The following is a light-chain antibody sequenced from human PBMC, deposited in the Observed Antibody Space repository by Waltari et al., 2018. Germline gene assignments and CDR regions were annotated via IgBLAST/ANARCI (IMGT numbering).Light chain of an antibody. Sequence: EIVMTQSPATLSVSPGERATLPCRASQSISIYLAWFQQKPGQAPRLPIYHASTRATGIPARLSGSGSGTEFTLTISSLQSEDFAVYYCQQYYDGRTFGQGTKLEIK. V-gene: IGKV3-15*01. CDR1: QSISIY. CDR2: HAS. J-gene: IGKJ2*01. CDR3: QQYYDGRT.